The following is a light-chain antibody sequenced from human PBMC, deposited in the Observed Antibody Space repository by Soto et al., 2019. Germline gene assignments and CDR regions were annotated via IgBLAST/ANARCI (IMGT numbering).Light chain of an antibody. J-gene: IGLJ2*01. CDR1: SSDVGGYNY. V-gene: IGLV2-14*03. Sequence: QSVLTQPASVSGSPGQSITISCTGSSSDVGGYNYVSWYQHHPGKAPKLMIYDVSNRPSGVSDRFSGSKSGNTASLTISGLQAEDEADYYCSSYSGVNTLLFGGGTKVTVL. CDR3: SSYSGVNTLL. CDR2: DVS.